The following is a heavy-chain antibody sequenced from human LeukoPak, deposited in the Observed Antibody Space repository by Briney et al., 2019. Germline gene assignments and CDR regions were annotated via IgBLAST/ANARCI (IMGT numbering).Heavy chain of an antibody. CDR2: IYSGGST. CDR3: ARQHSGTYEGYLDY. Sequence: GGSLRLSCAASGFTVSSNYMSWVRQAPGKGLEWVSLIYSGGSTYYADSVKGRFTISRDNSKNTLYLQMNSLRAEDTAVYYCARQHSGTYEGYLDYWGQGTLVTVSS. CDR1: GFTVSSNY. J-gene: IGHJ4*02. D-gene: IGHD1-26*01. V-gene: IGHV3-53*01.